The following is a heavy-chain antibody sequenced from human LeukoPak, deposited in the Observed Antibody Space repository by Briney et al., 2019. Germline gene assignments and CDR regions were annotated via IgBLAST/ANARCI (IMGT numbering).Heavy chain of an antibody. J-gene: IGHJ1*01. V-gene: IGHV4-4*07. Sequence: PSETLSLTCTVSGGSISSYYWSWIRQPAGKGLEWIGRIYTSGSTNYNPSLKSRVTMSVDTSKNQFSLKLSSVTAADTAVYYCARDGNWNYPGYFQHWGQGTLVTVSS. D-gene: IGHD1-7*01. CDR3: ARDGNWNYPGYFQH. CDR2: IYTSGST. CDR1: GGSISSYY.